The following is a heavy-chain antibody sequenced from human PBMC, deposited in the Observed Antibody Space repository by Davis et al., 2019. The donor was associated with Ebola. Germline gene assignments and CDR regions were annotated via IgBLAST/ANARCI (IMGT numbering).Heavy chain of an antibody. J-gene: IGHJ4*02. CDR3: AGHGRRLVGYFDS. CDR2: LIPIFGSP. Sequence: SVKVSCKAAGGTLRTHGMSWVRQAPGQGLEWMGGLIPIFGSPNYAQKFQGRITIIADESTSTAYVELSSLKSEDTAVYYCAGHGRRLVGYFDSWGQGTPVTVSS. CDR1: GGTLRTHG. V-gene: IGHV1-69*13. D-gene: IGHD2-2*01.